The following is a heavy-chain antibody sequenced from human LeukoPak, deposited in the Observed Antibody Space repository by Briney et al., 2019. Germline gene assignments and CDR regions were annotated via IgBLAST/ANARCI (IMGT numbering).Heavy chain of an antibody. Sequence: ASVKVSCKASGYIFTNYYMHWVRQAPGQGLEWMGIINPSGGGTSYAQKFQGRLTMTRDTSTTTVYMELSSLTSEDTAVYYCARRLGLRWDLQAFDIWGQGTMVTVSS. D-gene: IGHD4-23*01. CDR3: ARRLGLRWDLQAFDI. CDR1: GYIFTNYY. V-gene: IGHV1-46*01. CDR2: INPSGGGT. J-gene: IGHJ3*02.